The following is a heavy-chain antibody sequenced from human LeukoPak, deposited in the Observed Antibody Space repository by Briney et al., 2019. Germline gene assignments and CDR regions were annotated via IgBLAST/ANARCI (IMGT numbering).Heavy chain of an antibody. J-gene: IGHJ4*02. CDR3: VRNRAFGGVIVNAKYYFDY. CDR1: GFTFSDYY. CDR2: IKQDGSEN. D-gene: IGHD3-16*02. Sequence: PGGSLRLSCAASGFTFSDYYMSWVRQAPGKGLQWVANIKQDGSENYYLDSVKGRFTISRDNAKNSLYLQMYSLRAEDTAVYYCVRNRAFGGVIVNAKYYFDYWGQGTLVTVSS. V-gene: IGHV3-7*03.